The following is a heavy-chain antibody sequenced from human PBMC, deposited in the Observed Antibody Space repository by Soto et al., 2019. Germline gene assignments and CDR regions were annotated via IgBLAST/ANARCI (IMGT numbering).Heavy chain of an antibody. CDR1: GXTFSSYA. CDR2: IIPIFGTA. Sequence: SVKVSCKASGXTFSSYAISWVRQAPGQGLEWMGGIIPIFGTANYAQKFQGRVTITADESTSTAYMELSSLRSEDTAVYYCASSNIAAAGFYYYGMDVWGRGTTVTVSS. J-gene: IGHJ6*02. D-gene: IGHD6-13*01. CDR3: ASSNIAAAGFYYYGMDV. V-gene: IGHV1-69*13.